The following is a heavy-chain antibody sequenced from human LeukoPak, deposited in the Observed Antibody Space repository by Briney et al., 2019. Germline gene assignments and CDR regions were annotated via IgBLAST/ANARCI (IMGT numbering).Heavy chain of an antibody. V-gene: IGHV1-69*05. Sequence: ASVKVSCKASGGTFSSYAISWVRQAPGQGLEWMGGIIPIFGTANYAQKFQGRVTITTDESTSTAYMELSSLRSEDTAVYYCASFDVLQYDYWGQGTLVTVSS. CDR3: ASFDVLQYDY. D-gene: IGHD3-9*01. CDR2: IIPIFGTA. CDR1: GGTFSSYA. J-gene: IGHJ4*02.